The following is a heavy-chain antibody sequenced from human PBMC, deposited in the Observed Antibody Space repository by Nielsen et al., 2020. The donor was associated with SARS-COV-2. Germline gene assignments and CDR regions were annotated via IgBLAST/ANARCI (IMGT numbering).Heavy chain of an antibody. Sequence: GESLKISCKASGYIFTNYWIGRVRQLPGKGLEWMGIVYPGDSDPRYSPSFQGHVTFPADKSINTAYLQWSSLKASDTAIYYCSRQGQLEPADYWGQGTLVTVSS. CDR1: GYIFTNYW. CDR2: VYPGDSDP. D-gene: IGHD1-1*01. V-gene: IGHV5-51*01. CDR3: SRQGQLEPADY. J-gene: IGHJ4*02.